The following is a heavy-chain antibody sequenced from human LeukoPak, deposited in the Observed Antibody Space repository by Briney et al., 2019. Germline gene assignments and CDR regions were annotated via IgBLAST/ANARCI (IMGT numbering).Heavy chain of an antibody. J-gene: IGHJ5*02. CDR2: ISYDGSNK. D-gene: IGHD3-22*01. V-gene: IGHV3-30-3*01. Sequence: PGGSLRLSCAASGFTFSSYAMHWVRQAPGKGLEWVAVISYDGSNKYYADSVKGRFTISRDNSKNTLYLQMNSLRAEDTAVYYCAKDLLSYYYDSSGYLDPWGQGTLVTVSS. CDR3: AKDLLSYYYDSSGYLDP. CDR1: GFTFSSYA.